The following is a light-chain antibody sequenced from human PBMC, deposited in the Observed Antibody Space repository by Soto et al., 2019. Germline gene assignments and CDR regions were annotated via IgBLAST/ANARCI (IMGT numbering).Light chain of an antibody. CDR3: QQYGRSRT. V-gene: IGKV3-20*01. Sequence: ENVLTQSPGTLSLPPGERATLSCRARQSVAGNYLAWYQQRPGQAPRLLIYGASTWATGIPDRFSGSGSGADFTLTITRLEPEDSAVYYCQQYGRSRTFGQGTKVEIK. CDR1: QSVAGNY. J-gene: IGKJ1*01. CDR2: GAS.